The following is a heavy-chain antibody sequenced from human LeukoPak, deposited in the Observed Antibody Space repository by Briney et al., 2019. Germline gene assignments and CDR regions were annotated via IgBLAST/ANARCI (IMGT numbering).Heavy chain of an antibody. CDR2: ISSSGSTI. CDR3: ARDWLAGNPYHAFDL. D-gene: IGHD3-22*01. V-gene: IGHV3-48*03. Sequence: GGSLRLSSAASGFTFSSYEMNWVRQAPGKGLEWVSYISSSGSTIYYADSVKGRFTISRDNAKNSLYLQMNSLRAEDTAVYYCARDWLAGNPYHAFDLWGKGTMVTVSS. CDR1: GFTFSSYE. J-gene: IGHJ3*01.